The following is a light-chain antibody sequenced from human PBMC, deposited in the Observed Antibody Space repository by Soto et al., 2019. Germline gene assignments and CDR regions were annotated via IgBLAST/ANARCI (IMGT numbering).Light chain of an antibody. Sequence: QLVLTQPPSVSGAPGQRVTISCTGSRSNIGAGYDVHWYQHLPGTAPKLLIYGNSNRPSGVPDRFSGSKSGTSASLAITGLQAEDEADYYCQSYDSSLSGYVVFGGGTKLTVL. V-gene: IGLV1-40*01. CDR1: RSNIGAGYD. CDR3: QSYDSSLSGYVV. J-gene: IGLJ2*01. CDR2: GNS.